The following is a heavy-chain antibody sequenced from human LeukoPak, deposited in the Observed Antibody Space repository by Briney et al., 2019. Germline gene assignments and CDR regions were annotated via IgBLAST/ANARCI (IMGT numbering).Heavy chain of an antibody. V-gene: IGHV3-53*01. CDR1: GFTVSSNY. Sequence: PGGSLRLSCAASGFTVSSNYMSWVRQAPGKGLEWFSVIYSGGTTNYADSVKGRFTISRENAKNSLYLQMNSLRAEDTAVYYCARDLSAGYSSNWYDYWGQGTLVTVSS. CDR2: IYSGGTT. CDR3: ARDLSAGYSSNWYDY. J-gene: IGHJ5*01. D-gene: IGHD6-13*01.